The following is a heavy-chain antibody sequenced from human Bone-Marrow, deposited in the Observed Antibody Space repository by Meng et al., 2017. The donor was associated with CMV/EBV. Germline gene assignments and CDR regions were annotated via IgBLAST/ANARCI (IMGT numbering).Heavy chain of an antibody. Sequence: ETLSLTCAVYGGSFSGYYWSWIRQPPGKGLEWVSVIYSGGTTYYADSVKGRFTISRDNSKNTLYLQMNSLRAEDTAVYYCASRTEYYYYGMDVWGQGTTVTVSS. J-gene: IGHJ6*02. CDR2: IYSGGTT. CDR3: ASRTEYYYYGMDV. D-gene: IGHD1-14*01. V-gene: IGHV3-66*02. CDR1: GGSFSGYY.